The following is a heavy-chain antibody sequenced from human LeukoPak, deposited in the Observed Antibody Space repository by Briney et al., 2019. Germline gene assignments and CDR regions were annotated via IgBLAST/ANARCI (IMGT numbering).Heavy chain of an antibody. D-gene: IGHD2-15*01. J-gene: IGHJ4*02. CDR3: TRDYCSGGSCYSLVLSDY. CDR1: GFTFSNAW. V-gene: IGHV3-15*01. CDR2: MKSKTDGGTT. Sequence: GGSLRLSCAASGFTFSNAWMSWVRQAPGKGLEWVGRMKSKTDGGTTDYAAPVKGRFTISRDDSKNTPYLQMNSLKTEDTAVYYCTRDYCSGGSCYSLVLSDYWGQGTLVTVYS.